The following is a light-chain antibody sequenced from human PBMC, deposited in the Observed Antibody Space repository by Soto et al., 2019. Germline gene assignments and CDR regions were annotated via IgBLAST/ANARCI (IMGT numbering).Light chain of an antibody. Sequence: DIQMTQSPSSLSASPRDRATITCRASQDIDHSIAWYQQQAGKVPKLLIYAASTLQSGVPSRFSGSRSGTEFTLTISSLQPEDVATYYCQKDSSAPFTFGPGTKVDIK. CDR3: QKDSSAPFT. J-gene: IGKJ3*01. V-gene: IGKV1-27*01. CDR1: QDIDHS. CDR2: AAS.